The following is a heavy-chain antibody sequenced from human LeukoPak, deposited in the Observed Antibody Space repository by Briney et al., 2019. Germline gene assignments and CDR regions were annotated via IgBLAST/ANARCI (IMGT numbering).Heavy chain of an antibody. Sequence: ASVKVSCKASGYTFTGYYMHWVRQAPGQGLKWMGWINPNSGNTGYAQKFQGRVTITRNTSISTAYMELSSLRSEDTAVYYCAREASPPDAFDIWGQGTMVTVSS. J-gene: IGHJ3*02. CDR2: INPNSGNT. CDR1: GYTFTGYY. V-gene: IGHV1-8*03. CDR3: AREASPPDAFDI.